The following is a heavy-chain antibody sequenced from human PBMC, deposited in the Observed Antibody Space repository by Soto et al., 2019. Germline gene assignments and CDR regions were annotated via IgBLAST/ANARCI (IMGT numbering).Heavy chain of an antibody. V-gene: IGHV3-30*03. J-gene: IGHJ6*02. CDR1: GFNFDNYG. CDR2: ISYDGSNK. Sequence: GSLRLSCQASGFNFDNYGMHWVRQAPGKGLEWVAVISYDGSNKYYADSVKGRFTISRDNSKNTLYLQMNSLRAEDTAVYYCARDHRGTIFGVVMHYYYYYGMDVWGQGTTVTVSS. CDR3: ARDHRGTIFGVVMHYYYYYGMDV. D-gene: IGHD3-3*01.